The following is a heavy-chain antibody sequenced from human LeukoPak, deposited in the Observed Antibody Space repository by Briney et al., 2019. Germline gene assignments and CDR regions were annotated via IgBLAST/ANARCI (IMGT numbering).Heavy chain of an antibody. D-gene: IGHD6-19*01. CDR3: ARRGRGPHSSGWYVFGARTENHLDY. V-gene: IGHV1-46*01. CDR2: INPSGGST. J-gene: IGHJ4*02. CDR1: GYTFTSYY. Sequence: ASVKVSCKASGYTFTSYYMHWVRQAPGQGLEWMGIINPSGGSTSYAQKFQGRVTMTRDMSTSTVYMELSSLRSEDTAVYYCARRGRGPHSSGWYVFGARTENHLDYWGQGTLVTVSS.